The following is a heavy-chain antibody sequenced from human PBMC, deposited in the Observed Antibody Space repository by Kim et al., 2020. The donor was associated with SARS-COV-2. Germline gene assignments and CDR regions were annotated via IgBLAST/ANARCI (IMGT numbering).Heavy chain of an antibody. CDR3: MKGGWGWIWDH. J-gene: IGHJ4*02. CDR1: GFIIRTYW. CDR2: IDGSDGTT. D-gene: IGHD2-2*03. V-gene: IGHV3-23*01. Sequence: GGSLRLSCVASGFIIRTYWMTWVRQPPGKGLEWVSSIDGSDGTTYYVDSVKGRFTISRDNSKNTLYLQMNSLRADDTAVYYCMKGGWGWIWDHWGQG.